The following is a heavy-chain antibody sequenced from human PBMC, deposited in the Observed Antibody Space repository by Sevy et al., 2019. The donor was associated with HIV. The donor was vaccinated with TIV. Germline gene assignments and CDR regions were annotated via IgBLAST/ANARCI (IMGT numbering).Heavy chain of an antibody. V-gene: IGHV1-2*02. J-gene: IGHJ6*03. CDR1: GFTFTGYK. CDR2: IDPYTGDT. CDR3: ASGSSTWYNYYYYMDV. Sequence: ASVKVAGKASGFTFTGYKIYWVRQAPGQGLEWMGWIDPYTGDTNYARNFKGRVTMTRDTSINTAYMELSRLRSDDTAMYYCASGSSTWYNYYYYMDVWGKGTTVTVSS. D-gene: IGHD6-13*01.